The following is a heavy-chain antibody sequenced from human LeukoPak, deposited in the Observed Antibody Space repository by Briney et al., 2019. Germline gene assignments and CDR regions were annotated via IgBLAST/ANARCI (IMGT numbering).Heavy chain of an antibody. CDR3: ARVSPGAVAGTSYHDAFDI. D-gene: IGHD6-19*01. CDR1: GGSISSSDYY. CDR2: IYYSGST. Sequence: SETLSLTCTVSGGSISSSDYYWGWIRQPPGKGLEWIGYIYYSGSTNYNPSLKSRVTISVDTSKNQFSLKLSSVTAADTAVYYCARVSPGAVAGTSYHDAFDIWGQGTMVTVSS. J-gene: IGHJ3*02. V-gene: IGHV4-61*08.